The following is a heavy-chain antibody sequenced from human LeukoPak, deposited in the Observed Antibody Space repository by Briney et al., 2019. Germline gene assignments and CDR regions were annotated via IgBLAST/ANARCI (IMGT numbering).Heavy chain of an antibody. Sequence: SETLSLTCTVSGGSISSYYWSWIRQPPGKGLEWIGYIYYSGSTNYNPSLKSRVTISVDTSKNQFSLKLSSVTAADTAVYYCARGTYDFWSANARFDYWGQGTLVTVSS. CDR1: GGSISSYY. V-gene: IGHV4-59*12. CDR3: ARGTYDFWSANARFDY. CDR2: IYYSGST. D-gene: IGHD3-3*01. J-gene: IGHJ4*02.